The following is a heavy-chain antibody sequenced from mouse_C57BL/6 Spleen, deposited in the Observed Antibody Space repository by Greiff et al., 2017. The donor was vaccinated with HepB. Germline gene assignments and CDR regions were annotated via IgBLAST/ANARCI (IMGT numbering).Heavy chain of an antibody. CDR1: GFTFSDYG. J-gene: IGHJ2*01. Sequence: EVMLVESGGGLVKPGGSLKLSCAASGFTFSDYGMHWVRQAPEKGLEWVAYISSGSSTIYYADTVKGRFTISRDNAKNTLFLQMTSLRSEDTAMYYCARQGMITTKGVFDYWGQGTTLTVSS. V-gene: IGHV5-17*01. D-gene: IGHD2-4*01. CDR2: ISSGSSTI. CDR3: ARQGMITTKGVFDY.